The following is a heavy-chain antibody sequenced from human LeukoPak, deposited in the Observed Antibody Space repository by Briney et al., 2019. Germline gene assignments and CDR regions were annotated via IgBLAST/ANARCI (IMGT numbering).Heavy chain of an antibody. CDR3: ARGDTAMARRAHWFDP. V-gene: IGHV3-21*01. D-gene: IGHD5-18*01. J-gene: IGHJ5*02. Sequence: GGSLRLSCAASGFTFSSYSMNWVRQAPGKGLECVSSISSSSSYIYYADSVKGRFTISRDKAKNSLYLQMNSLRAEDTAVYYCARGDTAMARRAHWFDPWGQGTLVTVSS. CDR1: GFTFSSYS. CDR2: ISSSSSYI.